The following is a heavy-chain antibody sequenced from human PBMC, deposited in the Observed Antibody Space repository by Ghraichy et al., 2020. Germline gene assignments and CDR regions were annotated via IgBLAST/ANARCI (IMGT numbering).Heavy chain of an antibody. CDR3: ARGQYCSSTSCYPRYNWFDP. CDR2: INHSGST. J-gene: IGHJ5*02. D-gene: IGHD2-2*01. CDR1: GGSFSGYY. V-gene: IGHV4-34*01. Sequence: SETLSLTCAVYGGSFSGYYWSWIRQPPGKGLEWIGEINHSGSTNYNPSLKSRVTISVDTSKNQFSLKLSSVTAADTAVYYCARGQYCSSTSCYPRYNWFDPWGQRSLLTLPS.